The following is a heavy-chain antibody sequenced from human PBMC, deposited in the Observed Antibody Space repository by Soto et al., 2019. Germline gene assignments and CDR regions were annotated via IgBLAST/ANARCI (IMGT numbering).Heavy chain of an antibody. V-gene: IGHV5-51*01. Sequence: PGESLKISCTGVGYSFTSYWIAWVRQMPGKGLEWMEIIYPGDSDTRYSPSFQGQVTISADKSITTVYLQWSSLKASDTAMYYCARGYCTTTICDPWFDPWGQGTLVTVSS. D-gene: IGHD2-2*01. J-gene: IGHJ5*02. CDR2: IYPGDSDT. CDR1: GYSFTSYW. CDR3: ARGYCTTTICDPWFDP.